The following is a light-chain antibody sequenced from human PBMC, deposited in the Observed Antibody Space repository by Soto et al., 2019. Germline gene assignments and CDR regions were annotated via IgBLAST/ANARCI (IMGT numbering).Light chain of an antibody. J-gene: IGKJ1*01. Sequence: DIQMTQSPSSLSASVVDRFTITFLAGQSITMYLNWYRQKSGKAPELLIYDTSTLLSGVPPRFTGSGSGTDFTLTITSLQPEDSATYHCQQSYNTPQTFGQGTKVDIK. V-gene: IGKV1-39*01. CDR2: DTS. CDR3: QQSYNTPQT. CDR1: QSITMY.